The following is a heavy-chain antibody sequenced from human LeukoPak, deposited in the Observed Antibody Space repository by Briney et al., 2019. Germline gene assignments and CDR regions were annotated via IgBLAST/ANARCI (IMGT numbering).Heavy chain of an antibody. CDR1: GGSISSSYYY. CDR3: ATYYDISGYRFDY. D-gene: IGHD3-22*01. V-gene: IGHV4-39*07. CDR2: VLRSGST. Sequence: SETLSLTCTVSGGSISSSYYYWGWIRQPPGKGLEWIGEVLRSGSTNYNPSLKSRVTMSIDTSKNQFSLKLNSVTAADTAVYYCATYYDISGYRFDYWGQGTLVTVSS. J-gene: IGHJ4*02.